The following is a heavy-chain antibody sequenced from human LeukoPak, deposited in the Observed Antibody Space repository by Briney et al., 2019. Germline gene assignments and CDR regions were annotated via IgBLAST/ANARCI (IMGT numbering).Heavy chain of an antibody. D-gene: IGHD6-13*01. V-gene: IGHV3-30*18. J-gene: IGHJ4*02. CDR3: AKDRGSSWTELDY. Sequence: GGSLRLSCAASGFTFSSYGMHWVRQAPGKGPEWVAVISYDGSNKYYADSVKGRFTISRDNSKNTLYLQMNSLRAEDTAVYYCAKDRGSSWTELDYWGQGTLVTVSS. CDR1: GFTFSSYG. CDR2: ISYDGSNK.